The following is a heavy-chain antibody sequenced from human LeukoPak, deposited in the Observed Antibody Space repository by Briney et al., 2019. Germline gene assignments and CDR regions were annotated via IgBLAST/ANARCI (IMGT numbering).Heavy chain of an antibody. J-gene: IGHJ4*02. V-gene: IGHV1-69*13. D-gene: IGHD1-26*01. CDR2: IIPIFGTA. CDR1: GGTFSSYA. CDR3: ARGNVGASLLDY. Sequence: SVKVSCKASGGTFSSYAISWVRQAPGQGLEWMGGIIPIFGTANYAQKFQGRVTITADESTSTAYMELSSLRSEDTAVYYCARGNVGASLLDYWGQGTLVTVSS.